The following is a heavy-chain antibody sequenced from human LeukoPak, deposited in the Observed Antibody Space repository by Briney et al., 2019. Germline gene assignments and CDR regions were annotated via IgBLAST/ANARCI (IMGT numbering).Heavy chain of an antibody. CDR1: GFTVSSTY. CDR3: ARDGGKCTGGSCYPAYFQH. D-gene: IGHD2-15*01. V-gene: IGHV3-53*01. Sequence: GGSLRLSCAASGFTVSSTYMSWVRQAAGKGLEWVSVIYTGGSTYYADSVKGRFTISRDNSKNTLYLQMNSLRAEDTAVYYCARDGGKCTGGSCYPAYFQHWGQGTLVTVSS. J-gene: IGHJ1*01. CDR2: IYTGGST.